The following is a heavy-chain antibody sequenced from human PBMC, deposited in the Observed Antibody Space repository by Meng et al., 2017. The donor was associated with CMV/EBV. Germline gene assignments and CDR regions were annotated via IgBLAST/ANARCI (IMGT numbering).Heavy chain of an antibody. CDR3: ARDRVYDFWSGNFDH. CDR1: GFSFSSYA. D-gene: IGHD3-3*01. Sequence: GESLKISCRVSGFSFSSYALHWVRPAPGKGLEWVSFISYDGTTKFYAESVKGRFTVSRDNSKNTLYLQLNSLRPEDTAIYYCARDRVYDFWSGNFDHWGQGALVTVSS. V-gene: IGHV3-30*04. CDR2: ISYDGTTK. J-gene: IGHJ4*02.